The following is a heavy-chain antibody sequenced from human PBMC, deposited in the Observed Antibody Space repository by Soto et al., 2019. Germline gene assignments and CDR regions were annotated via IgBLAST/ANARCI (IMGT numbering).Heavy chain of an antibody. Sequence: ASVKVSCKASGYTFTSYDINWVRQATGQGLEWMGWMNPNSGNTAYAQKFQGRVTMTRNTSISTANMELSSLRSEDTAVYYCARERSGWGGFEIWGQVRMVTVSS. V-gene: IGHV1-8*01. CDR3: ARERSGWGGFEI. CDR1: GYTFTSYD. D-gene: IGHD6-19*01. J-gene: IGHJ3*02. CDR2: MNPNSGNT.